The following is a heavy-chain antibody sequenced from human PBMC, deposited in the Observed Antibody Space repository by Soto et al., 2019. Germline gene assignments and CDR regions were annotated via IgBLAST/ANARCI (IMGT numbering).Heavy chain of an antibody. D-gene: IGHD3-16*01. CDR1: GYTFTSYA. J-gene: IGHJ6*02. CDR2: INAGNGNT. V-gene: IGHV1-3*01. CDR3: ARCRLPRGEYPSYPGAYYYYGMDV. Sequence: QVQLVQSGAEVKKPGASVKVSCKASGYTFTSYAMHWVRQAPGQRLEWMGWINAGNGNTKYSQKFQGRVTITRDTSASTAYMELSSLRSEDTAVYYCARCRLPRGEYPSYPGAYYYYGMDVWGQGTTVTVSS.